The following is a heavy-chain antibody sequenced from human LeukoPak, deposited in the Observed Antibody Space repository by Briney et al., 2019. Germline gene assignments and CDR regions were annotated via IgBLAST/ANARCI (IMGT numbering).Heavy chain of an antibody. CDR1: GGSISSYY. CDR3: ARRMGQQLGVDAFDV. CDR2: IYYSGRT. V-gene: IGHV4-59*01. Sequence: SETLSLACTVSGGSISSYYWNWIRQPPGKGLEWIGYIYYSGRTNYNPSLKSRVTVSVDTSKNQFSLKLSSVTAADTAVYFCARRMGQQLGVDAFDVWGQGTMVTVSS. J-gene: IGHJ3*01. D-gene: IGHD6-13*01.